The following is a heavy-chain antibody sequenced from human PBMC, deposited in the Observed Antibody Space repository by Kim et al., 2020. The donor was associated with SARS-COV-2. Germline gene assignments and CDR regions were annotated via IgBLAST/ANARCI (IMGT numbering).Heavy chain of an antibody. CDR1: GGSISSYY. CDR2: IYYSGST. J-gene: IGHJ5*02. V-gene: IGHV4-59*13. CDR3: ARAGYDILTGGHNWFDP. Sequence: SETLSLTCTVSGGSISSYYWSWIRQPPGKGLEWIGYIYYSGSTNYNPSLKSRVTISVDTSKNQFSLKLSSVTAADTAVYYCARAGYDILTGGHNWFDPWGQGTLVTVSS. D-gene: IGHD3-9*01.